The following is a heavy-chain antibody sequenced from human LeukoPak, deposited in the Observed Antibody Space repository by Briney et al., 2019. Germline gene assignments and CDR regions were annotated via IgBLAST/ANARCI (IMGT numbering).Heavy chain of an antibody. V-gene: IGHV5-51*01. Sequence: GGAPEISLQCSGYIFTSYWIGLVRPVPGKGLEWVGIIYSGDSDTIYSPSFQGQVTISADKSISTAYLQWSSLKASDTAMYYCARRTMVRGVSDFYYYYMHVWGKGTTVTVSS. CDR1: GYIFTSYW. J-gene: IGHJ6*03. CDR3: ARRTMVRGVSDFYYYYMHV. CDR2: IYSGDSDT. D-gene: IGHD3-10*01.